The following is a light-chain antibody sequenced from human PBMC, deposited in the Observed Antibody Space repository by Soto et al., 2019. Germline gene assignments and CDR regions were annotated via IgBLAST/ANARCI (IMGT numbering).Light chain of an antibody. Sequence: DIQMTQSPSSLSASVGDRVTITCRASQGIRHYLAWYQQKPGKVPKLLIYEASNLQSGVPSRFRGGGSGTEFTLTISSLQPEDVATYYCQQYNSYGTFGQGTKVDIK. V-gene: IGKV1-27*01. CDR1: QGIRHY. CDR3: QQYNSYGT. J-gene: IGKJ1*01. CDR2: EAS.